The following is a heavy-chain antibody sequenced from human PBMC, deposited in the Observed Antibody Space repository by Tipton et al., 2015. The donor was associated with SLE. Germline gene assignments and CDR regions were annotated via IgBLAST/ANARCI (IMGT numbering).Heavy chain of an antibody. D-gene: IGHD6-13*01. Sequence: GSLRLSCAASGFTVSNNYMNWVRQAPGKGLEWVSSISSGVSTYYIKSVKGRFTISRDNTKNSLYLHMSSLRVEDTALYYCARQLYSSYYYMDVWGKGTTVTVSS. CDR3: ARQLYSSYYYMDV. V-gene: IGHV3-66*04. CDR2: ISSGVST. J-gene: IGHJ6*03. CDR1: GFTVSNNY.